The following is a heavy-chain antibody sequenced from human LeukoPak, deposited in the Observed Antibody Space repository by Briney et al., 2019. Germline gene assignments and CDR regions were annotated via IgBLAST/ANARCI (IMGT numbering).Heavy chain of an antibody. D-gene: IGHD2-8*01. CDR3: ARVGSYCTTISCFDY. J-gene: IGHJ4*02. Sequence: ASVKVSCKASGYTFTNYGISWVRQAPGQGLEWMGWISAYNGNTNYAQKLQGRVTMTTDTSTNTAYVELRSLRSDDTAVYYCARVGSYCTTISCFDYWGQGTLVTVSS. V-gene: IGHV1-18*01. CDR1: GYTFTNYG. CDR2: ISAYNGNT.